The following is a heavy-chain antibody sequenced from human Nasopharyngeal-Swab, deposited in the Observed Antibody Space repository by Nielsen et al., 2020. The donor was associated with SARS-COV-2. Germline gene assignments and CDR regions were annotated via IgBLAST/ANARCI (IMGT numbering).Heavy chain of an antibody. V-gene: IGHV1-18*01. CDR3: AREAGVVTLYGMDV. D-gene: IGHD2-21*02. CDR2: ISAYNGNT. J-gene: IGHJ6*02. Sequence: WVRQAPGQGLEWMGWISAYNGNTNYAQKLQGRVTMTTDTSTSTAYMELRSLRSDDTAVYYCAREAGVVTLYGMDVRGQGTTVTVSS.